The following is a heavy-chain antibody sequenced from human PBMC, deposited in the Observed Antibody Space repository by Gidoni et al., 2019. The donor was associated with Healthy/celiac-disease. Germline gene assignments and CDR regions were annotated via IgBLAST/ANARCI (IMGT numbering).Heavy chain of an antibody. CDR1: GFTFSSYA. CDR3: ARVEHIADPGGFDY. V-gene: IGHV3-30-3*01. Sequence: QVQLVESGGGVVQPGRSLRLSCAASGFTFSSYAMHWVRQAPGKGLEWVAVISYDGSNKYYADSVKGRFTISRDNSKNTLYLQMNSLRAEDTAVYYCARVEHIADPGGFDYWGQGTLVTVSS. J-gene: IGHJ4*02. D-gene: IGHD2-21*01. CDR2: ISYDGSNK.